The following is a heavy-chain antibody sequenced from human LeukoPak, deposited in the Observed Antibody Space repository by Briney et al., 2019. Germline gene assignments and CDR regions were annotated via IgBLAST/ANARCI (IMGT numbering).Heavy chain of an antibody. D-gene: IGHD3-22*01. V-gene: IGHV3-7*01. Sequence: PGGSLRLSCAASGFTFSRYGMHWVRQAPGKGLEWVANIKQDGSEKYYVDSVKGRFTISRDNAKNSLYLQMNSLRAEDTAVYYCARGPYYYDSSGYYYGYWGQGTLVTVSS. CDR1: GFTFSRYG. J-gene: IGHJ4*02. CDR3: ARGPYYYDSSGYYYGY. CDR2: IKQDGSEK.